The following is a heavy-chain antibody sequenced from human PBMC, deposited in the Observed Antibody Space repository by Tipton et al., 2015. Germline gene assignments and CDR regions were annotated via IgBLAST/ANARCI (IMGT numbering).Heavy chain of an antibody. CDR2: ISNRGDST. CDR3: ARDSGYADSRGY. CDR1: QFNFRLYV. J-gene: IGHJ4*02. V-gene: IGHV3-23*01. Sequence: SLRLSCAASQFNFRLYVMNWVRQAPGKGLEWVSAISNRGDSTYYADSVKGRFTISRDNFNSTVQLHMNSLTAEDTAVYYCARDSGYADSRGYWGQGTRVTVSS. D-gene: IGHD5-12*01.